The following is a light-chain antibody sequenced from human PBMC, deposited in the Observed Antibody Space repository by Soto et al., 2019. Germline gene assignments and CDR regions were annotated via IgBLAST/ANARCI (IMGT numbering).Light chain of an antibody. CDR1: QSISRN. Sequence: MTHSLSPLSAYVGGTVTIPCRASQSISRNLNWYQQKQGTAPTILIYAASNLQSGVPSRFSGSGSGTDFALTISSLQPEDFATYYCQQNDSMPITFGQGTRLEIK. CDR2: AAS. V-gene: IGKV1-39*01. CDR3: QQNDSMPIT. J-gene: IGKJ5*01.